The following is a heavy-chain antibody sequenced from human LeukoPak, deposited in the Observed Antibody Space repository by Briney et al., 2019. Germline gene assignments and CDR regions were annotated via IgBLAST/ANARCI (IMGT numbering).Heavy chain of an antibody. CDR1: GFTFSDYA. Sequence: GGSLRLSCAASGFASGFTFSDYAVSWVRQAPGKGPEWVASVNGRGATTYYADSVRGRFTISRDNSKNTLYLQMISLGADDTAIYFCAKAPATGGGYYFYYMDVWGKGTTVTVSS. CDR2: VNGRGATT. D-gene: IGHD3-16*01. V-gene: IGHV3-23*01. J-gene: IGHJ6*03. CDR3: AKAPATGGGYYFYYMDV.